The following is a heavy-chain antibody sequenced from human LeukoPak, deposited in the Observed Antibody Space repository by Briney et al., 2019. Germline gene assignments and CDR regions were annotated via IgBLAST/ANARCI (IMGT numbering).Heavy chain of an antibody. Sequence: GESLKISCQGSGYNFTNYWIGWVRQVPGKGLEWMGIIYPRDSETRYRPSFQGQVTILVDKSINAAYLQWSSLKASDTAIYYCATRYGSGTYYPFDYWGQGTLVTVSS. CDR1: GYNFTNYW. CDR3: ATRYGSGTYYPFDY. D-gene: IGHD3-10*01. V-gene: IGHV5-51*01. CDR2: IYPRDSET. J-gene: IGHJ4*02.